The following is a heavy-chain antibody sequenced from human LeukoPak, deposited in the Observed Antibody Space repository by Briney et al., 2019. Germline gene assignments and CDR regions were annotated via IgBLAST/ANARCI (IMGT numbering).Heavy chain of an antibody. D-gene: IGHD6-19*01. CDR3: ARVSSSSYFDY. CDR2: ISSSSSTI. V-gene: IGHV3-48*01. CDR1: GFTFSSYS. Sequence: GGSLRLSCAASGFTFSSYSMNWVRQAPGKGLEWVSYISSSSSTIYYADSVKGRFTISRDNSKNTLYLQMNSLRAEDTAVYYCARVSSSSYFDYWGQGTLVTVSS. J-gene: IGHJ4*02.